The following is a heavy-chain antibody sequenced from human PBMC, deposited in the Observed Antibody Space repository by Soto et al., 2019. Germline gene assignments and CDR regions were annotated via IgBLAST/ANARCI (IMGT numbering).Heavy chain of an antibody. Sequence: QVQLVESGGGVVRPGRSLRLSCAASGFTFSSYGMHWVRQAPGKGLEWVAVIWYDGSNKYYADSVKGRFTISRDNSKNTLYLQVNSLRAEDTAVYYCARDGYCSGGSCYSVPVFDYWGQGTLVTVSS. CDR3: ARDGYCSGGSCYSVPVFDY. CDR1: GFTFSSYG. D-gene: IGHD2-15*01. V-gene: IGHV3-33*01. CDR2: IWYDGSNK. J-gene: IGHJ4*02.